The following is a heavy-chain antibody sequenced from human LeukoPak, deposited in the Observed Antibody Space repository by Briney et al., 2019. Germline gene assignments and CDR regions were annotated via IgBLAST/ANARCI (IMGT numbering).Heavy chain of an antibody. CDR2: IYYSGST. J-gene: IGHJ4*02. Sequence: SETLSLTCTVSGGSITSYYWSWIRQPPGKGLEWIGYIYYSGSTKYNPSLKSRVTISVDTSKNQFSLKLRSVTAADTAVYYCARDGAQYSSSFLDYWGQGTLVTVSS. CDR3: ARDGAQYSSSFLDY. CDR1: GGSITSYY. D-gene: IGHD6-6*01. V-gene: IGHV4-59*01.